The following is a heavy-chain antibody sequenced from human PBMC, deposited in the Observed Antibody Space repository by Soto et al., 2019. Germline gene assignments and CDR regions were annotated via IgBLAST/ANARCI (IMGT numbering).Heavy chain of an antibody. CDR3: ARAPDRGGPGDY. CDR1: GFTFSSYS. CDR2: ISSSSSYI. Sequence: EVQLVESGGGLVKPGGSLRLSCAASGFTFSSYSMNWVRQAPGKGLEWVSSISSSSSYIYYADSVKGRFTISRDNAKNSLYLQMNSLRAEDTAVYYCARAPDRGGPGDYWGQGTLVTVSS. J-gene: IGHJ4*02. V-gene: IGHV3-21*01. D-gene: IGHD3-10*01.